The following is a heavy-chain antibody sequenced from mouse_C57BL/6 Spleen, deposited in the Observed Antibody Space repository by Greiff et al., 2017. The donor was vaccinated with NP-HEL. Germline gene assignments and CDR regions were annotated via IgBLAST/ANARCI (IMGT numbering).Heavy chain of an antibody. J-gene: IGHJ2*01. D-gene: IGHD2-1*01. CDR3: TREPLLYFDY. Sequence: VQLQQSGAELVRPGASVTLSCKASGYTFTDYEMHWVKQTPVHGLEWIGAIDPETGGTAYNQKFKGKAILTADKSSSTAYMELRSLTSEDSAVYYCTREPLLYFDYWGQGTTLTVSS. CDR1: GYTFTDYE. CDR2: IDPETGGT. V-gene: IGHV1-15*01.